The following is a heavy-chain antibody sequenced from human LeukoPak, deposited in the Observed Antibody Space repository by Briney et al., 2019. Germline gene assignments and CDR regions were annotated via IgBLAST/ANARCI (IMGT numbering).Heavy chain of an antibody. V-gene: IGHV3-7*01. Sequence: GGSLRLSCAASGFTFSNDWMCWVRQAPGKGLEWVANINQDEGKKYYADSVKGRFTISRDNAKNSLYLQMSSLTAEDTAIYYCARDHAYRADYWGQGTLVTVSS. CDR3: ARDHAYRADY. J-gene: IGHJ4*02. D-gene: IGHD2-2*01. CDR1: GFTFSNDW. CDR2: INQDEGKK.